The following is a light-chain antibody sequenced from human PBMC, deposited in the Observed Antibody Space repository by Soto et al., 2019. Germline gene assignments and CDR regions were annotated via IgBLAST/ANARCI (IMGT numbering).Light chain of an antibody. CDR3: QKRHMWPIT. CDR1: QSFRGL. V-gene: IGKV3-11*01. J-gene: IGKJ5*01. Sequence: EVVLTQSPVTLSLSPGERATLSFRASQSFRGLLAWYQQKTGQAPRTLIYDEYNRATGIPPRLSGSGSGTELNLTISSLEPEDSAVYYCQKRHMWPITCGQGTRLEIK. CDR2: DEY.